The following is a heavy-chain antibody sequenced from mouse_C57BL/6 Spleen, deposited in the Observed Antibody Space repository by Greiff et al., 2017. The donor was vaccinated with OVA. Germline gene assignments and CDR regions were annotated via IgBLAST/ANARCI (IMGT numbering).Heavy chain of an antibody. J-gene: IGHJ1*03. V-gene: IGHV10-3*01. CDR3: VRDTPDYYGSSHWYFDV. Sequence: EVQGVESGGGLVQPKGSLKLSCAASGFTFNTYAMHWVRQAPGKGLEWVARIRSKSSNYATYYADSVKDRFTISRDDSQSMLYLQMNNLKTEDTAMYYCVRDTPDYYGSSHWYFDVWGTGTTVTVSS. CDR2: IRSKSSNYAT. CDR1: GFTFNTYA. D-gene: IGHD1-1*01.